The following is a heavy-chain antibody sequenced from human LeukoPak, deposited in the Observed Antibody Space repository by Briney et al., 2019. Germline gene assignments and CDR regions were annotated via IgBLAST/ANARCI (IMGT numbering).Heavy chain of an antibody. Sequence: SETLSLXCTVSGGSISSYYWSWSRQPPGKALEWIGYIYYSGSTNYNPSLKSRVTISVDTSKNQFSLKLSSVTAADTAVYYCARGKTLYYYDSSGYNLDYWGQGTLVTVSS. D-gene: IGHD3-22*01. J-gene: IGHJ4*02. CDR1: GGSISSYY. CDR2: IYYSGST. V-gene: IGHV4-59*01. CDR3: ARGKTLYYYDSSGYNLDY.